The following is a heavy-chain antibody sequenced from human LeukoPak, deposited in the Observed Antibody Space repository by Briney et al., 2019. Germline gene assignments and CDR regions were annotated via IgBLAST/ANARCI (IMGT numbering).Heavy chain of an antibody. V-gene: IGHV3-7*05. Sequence: GGRLRLSYAASGFTVSSYWMSWVSQEAGKGLGWVANIKQDGSEKYYVDTVKGRFTISRDNAKNSLYLQMNSLRAEDTAVYYCARDQRYCSSSSCPWEPFDYWGQGTLVTVSS. D-gene: IGHD2-2*01. J-gene: IGHJ4*02. CDR2: IKQDGSEK. CDR3: ARDQRYCSSSSCPWEPFDY. CDR1: GFTVSSYW.